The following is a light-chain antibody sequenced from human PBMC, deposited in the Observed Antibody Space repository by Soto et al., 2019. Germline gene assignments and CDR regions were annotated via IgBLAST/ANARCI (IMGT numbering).Light chain of an antibody. CDR3: QHQNSYLALT. CDR1: QSIRND. Sequence: DIQMTQSPSSLSASVGDRVTITCRASQSIRNDLGWYQQTPGQALKRLIYAASTLQTGVPSRFSGTGSGTEFILTISSLQPEDFASYNCQHQNSYLALTLVGGTKVQIK. J-gene: IGKJ4*01. V-gene: IGKV1-17*01. CDR2: AAS.